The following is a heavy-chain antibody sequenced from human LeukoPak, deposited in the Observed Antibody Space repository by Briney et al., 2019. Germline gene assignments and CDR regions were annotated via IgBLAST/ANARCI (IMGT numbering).Heavy chain of an antibody. CDR3: ARDIADIVATTLGSYYYYYYMDV. Sequence: PGGSLRLSCAASGFTFSSYSMNWVRQAPGKGLEWVSSISSSSSYIYYADSVKGRFTISRDNAKNSLYLQMNSLRAEDTAVYYCARDIADIVATTLGSYYYYYYMDVWGKGTTVTVSS. CDR2: ISSSSSYI. D-gene: IGHD5-12*01. CDR1: GFTFSSYS. V-gene: IGHV3-21*01. J-gene: IGHJ6*03.